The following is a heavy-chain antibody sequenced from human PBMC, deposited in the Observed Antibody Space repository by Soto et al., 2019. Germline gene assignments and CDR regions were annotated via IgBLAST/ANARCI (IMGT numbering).Heavy chain of an antibody. CDR3: ATPGDDSGSYRRY. D-gene: IGHD3-10*01. CDR1: GFTFSNYA. J-gene: IGHJ4*02. Sequence: EVQLLESGGGLVQPGGSLRLSCAASGFTFSNYAMSWVRQAPGEGLEWVSDISASGGGTYYTDSVRGRFTISRDNSKNTLYQQMNSLRAEDTAVYYCATPGDDSGSYRRYWGQGALVTVSS. V-gene: IGHV3-23*01. CDR2: ISASGGGT.